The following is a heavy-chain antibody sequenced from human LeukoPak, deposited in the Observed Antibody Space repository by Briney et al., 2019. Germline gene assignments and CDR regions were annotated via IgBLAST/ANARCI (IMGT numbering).Heavy chain of an antibody. CDR3: ARVAAVAGTGNWFDP. CDR2: IYTSGST. V-gene: IGHV4-61*02. Sequence: SETLSLTCTVSGGSISSGSYYWSWIRQPAGKGLEWIGRIYTSGSTNYNPSLKSRVTISVHTSKNQFSLKLSSVTAADTAVYYCARVAAVAGTGNWFDPWGQGTLVTVSS. CDR1: GGSISSGSYY. J-gene: IGHJ5*02. D-gene: IGHD6-19*01.